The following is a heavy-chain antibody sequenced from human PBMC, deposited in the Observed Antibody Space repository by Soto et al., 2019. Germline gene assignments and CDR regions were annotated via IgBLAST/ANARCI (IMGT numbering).Heavy chain of an antibody. V-gene: IGHV4-34*01. Sequence: SETLSLTCAVYGGSFSGYYWSCIRQPPGKGLEWSGEINHSGSTNYNPSLKSRVTISVYTSKNQFSLKLSSVTAADPAVYYCASAPLYYDYVWGSYRFHYFDYLCQGTLVTVSS. CDR3: ASAPLYYDYVWGSYRFHYFDY. J-gene: IGHJ4*02. D-gene: IGHD3-16*02. CDR1: GGSFSGYY. CDR2: INHSGST.